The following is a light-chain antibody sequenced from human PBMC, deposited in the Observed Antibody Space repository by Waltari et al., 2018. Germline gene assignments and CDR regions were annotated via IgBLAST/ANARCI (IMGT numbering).Light chain of an antibody. Sequence: DIQIPHSPSTLSASSGDSVTLTCRATQSFRYWLAWYQHKPVKAPNLLIYKASNLKSGVPSRFSGSGSGTEFTLSISSLQHDECGTYYRQQLYRYPLTFGGGTKVEI. J-gene: IGKJ4*01. V-gene: IGKV1-5*03. CDR3: QQLYRYPLT. CDR1: QSFRYW. CDR2: KAS.